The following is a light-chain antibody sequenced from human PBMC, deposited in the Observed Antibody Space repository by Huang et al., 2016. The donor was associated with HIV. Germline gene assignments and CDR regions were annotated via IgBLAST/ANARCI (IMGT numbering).Light chain of an antibody. CDR1: QSISNY. CDR2: GAS. Sequence: DIQMTQSPSSLSASIGDRVTITCRASQSISNYLNWYQQKPGKAPKLLIYGASSLQSGVPSRFSGNGSGTDYTLTISSLQPEDFATYYCQQSYSSPITFGQGTRLEIK. CDR3: QQSYSSPIT. J-gene: IGKJ5*01. V-gene: IGKV1-39*01.